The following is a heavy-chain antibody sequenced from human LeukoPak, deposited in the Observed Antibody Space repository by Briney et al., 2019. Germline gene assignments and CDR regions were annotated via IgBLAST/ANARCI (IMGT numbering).Heavy chain of an antibody. D-gene: IGHD2-15*01. CDR3: ARDGGTSTPFDY. Sequence: GGSLRLSCAASGFTFSSYWLHWVRHAPEKGLVWVSRITTDESSTNYAASVNGRFTISRDNAKGTVYLQMNSLTPEDTAVYYCARDGGTSTPFDYWGQGTLVTVSS. CDR1: GFTFSSYW. V-gene: IGHV3-74*01. CDR2: ITTDESST. J-gene: IGHJ4*02.